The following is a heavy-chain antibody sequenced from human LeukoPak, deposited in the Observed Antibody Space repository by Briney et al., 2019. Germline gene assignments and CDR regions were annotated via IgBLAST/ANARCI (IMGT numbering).Heavy chain of an antibody. D-gene: IGHD6-13*01. Sequence: MAGGSLRLSCAASGFTFSSYSMNWVRQAPGKGLEWVSSISSSSSYIYYADSVKGRFTISRDNAKNSLYLQMNSLRAEDTAVYYCARKSRVRVAAAGSYWYFDLWGRGTLVTVSS. CDR2: ISSSSSYI. CDR3: ARKSRVRVAAAGSYWYFDL. CDR1: GFTFSSYS. J-gene: IGHJ2*01. V-gene: IGHV3-21*01.